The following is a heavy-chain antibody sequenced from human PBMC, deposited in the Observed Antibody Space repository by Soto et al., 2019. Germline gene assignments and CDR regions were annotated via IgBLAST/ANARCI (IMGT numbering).Heavy chain of an antibody. Sequence: QVQLQESGPGLVKPSETLSLTCTVSGGSVSSGSYYWSWIRQPPGRALEWVGYIYYSGSTNYNPSLKSRGTIDVDTSKNPFSLQLSSVTAADTAVYSWARDRPYCGMDVWGQGTTVTVSS. V-gene: IGHV4-61*01. CDR2: IYYSGST. CDR3: ARDRPYCGMDV. J-gene: IGHJ6*02. CDR1: GGSVSSGSYY.